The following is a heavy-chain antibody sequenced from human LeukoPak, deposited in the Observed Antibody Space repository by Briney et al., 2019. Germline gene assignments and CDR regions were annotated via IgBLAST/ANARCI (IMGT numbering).Heavy chain of an antibody. CDR3: ARGRTINYYDSSGPSGY. D-gene: IGHD3-22*01. CDR2: MNPNSGNT. CDR1: GYTFTSYD. Sequence: ASVKLSCKASGYTFTSYDINWVRQATGQGLEWMGWMNPNSGNTGYAQKFQGRVTMTRNTSISTAYMELSSLRSEDTAVYYCARGRTINYYDSSGPSGYWGQGTLVTVSS. J-gene: IGHJ4*02. V-gene: IGHV1-8*01.